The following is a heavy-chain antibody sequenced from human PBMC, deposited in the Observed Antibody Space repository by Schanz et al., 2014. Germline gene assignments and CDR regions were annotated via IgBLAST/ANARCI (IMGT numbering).Heavy chain of an antibody. CDR2: ITYDGSNK. Sequence: QVELVESGGGVVQPGRSLRLSCAASGFTFSRHAMHWVRQAAGKGLEWVAAITYDGSNKYYAESVKGRFAISRDNSKDTLYLQMNSLRTEDTAVYYCAGDWASGRYYSDYWGQGTLLIVSS. V-gene: IGHV3-30*09. CDR1: GFTFSRHA. CDR3: AGDWASGRYYSDY. J-gene: IGHJ4*02. D-gene: IGHD1-26*01.